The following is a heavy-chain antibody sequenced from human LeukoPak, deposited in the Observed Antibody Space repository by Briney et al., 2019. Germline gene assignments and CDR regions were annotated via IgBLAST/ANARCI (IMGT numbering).Heavy chain of an antibody. J-gene: IGHJ4*02. D-gene: IGHD3-10*01. V-gene: IGHV4-39*07. CDR1: GGSISSSSYY. Sequence: PSETLSLTCTVSGGSISSSSYYWGWIRQPPGKGLEWIGSIYYSGSTYYNPSLKSRVTISVDTSKNQFSLKLSSVTAADTAVYYCARAYYGSGSYIDYWGQGTLVTVSS. CDR2: IYYSGST. CDR3: ARAYYGSGSYIDY.